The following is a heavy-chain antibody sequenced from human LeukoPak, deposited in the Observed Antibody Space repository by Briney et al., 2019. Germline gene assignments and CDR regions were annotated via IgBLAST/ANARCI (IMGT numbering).Heavy chain of an antibody. CDR1: GFTFSSYA. Sequence: HAGGSLRLSCAASGFTFSSYAMSWVRQAPGKGLEWVSAISGSGGSTYYADSVKGRFTISRDNSKNTLYLQMNSLRAEDTAVYYCAKVILWVWNGIDYWGQGTLVTVSS. CDR2: ISGSGGST. CDR3: AKVILWVWNGIDY. D-gene: IGHD1-1*01. J-gene: IGHJ4*02. V-gene: IGHV3-23*01.